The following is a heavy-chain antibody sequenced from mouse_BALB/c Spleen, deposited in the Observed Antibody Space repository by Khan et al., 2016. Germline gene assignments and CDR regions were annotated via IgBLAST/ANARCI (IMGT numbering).Heavy chain of an antibody. J-gene: IGHJ3*01. CDR3: ARNMITTWFAY. CDR2: IWSGGST. D-gene: IGHD2-4*01. V-gene: IGHV2-2*02. Sequence: QVQLKQSGPGLVQPSQSLSITCTVSGFSLTSYGVHWVRQSPGKGLEWLGVIWSGGSTDYNAAFISRLSISKDNSKSQVFFKMNSLQANDTALYYCARNMITTWFAYWGQGTLVTVSA. CDR1: GFSLTSYG.